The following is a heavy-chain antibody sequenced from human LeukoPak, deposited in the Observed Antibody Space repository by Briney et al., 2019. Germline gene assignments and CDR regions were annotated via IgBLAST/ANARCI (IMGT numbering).Heavy chain of an antibody. Sequence: SETLSLTCTVSGGSISSSSYYWGWIRQPPGKGLGWIGSIYYSGSTYYNPSLKSRVTISVDTSKNQFSLKLSSVTAADTAVYYCARQSPRITMIVGWGQGTLVTVSS. CDR2: IYYSGST. V-gene: IGHV4-39*01. CDR1: GGSISSSSYY. CDR3: ARQSPRITMIVG. D-gene: IGHD3-22*01. J-gene: IGHJ4*02.